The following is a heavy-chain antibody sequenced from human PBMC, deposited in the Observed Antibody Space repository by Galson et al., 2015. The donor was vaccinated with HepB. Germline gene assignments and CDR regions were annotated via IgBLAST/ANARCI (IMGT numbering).Heavy chain of an antibody. J-gene: IGHJ5*02. V-gene: IGHV3-23*01. CDR2: ISVSGGST. CDR1: GFTFGSYA. Sequence: SLRLSCAASGFTFGSYAMTWVRQAPGEGLEWVSGISVSGGSTYYADSVKGRFTISRDNSKNTLYLQMNSLRAEDTAVYYCAKGGMIRGPCVSWFGPWGQGTLVSVSS. CDR3: AKGGMIRGPCVSWFGP. D-gene: IGHD3-10*01.